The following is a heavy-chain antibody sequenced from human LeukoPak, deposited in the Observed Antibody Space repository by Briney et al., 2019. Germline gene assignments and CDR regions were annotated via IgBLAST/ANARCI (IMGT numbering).Heavy chain of an antibody. CDR1: GVSISTYY. CDR2: TYPSGST. V-gene: IGHV4-4*07. Sequence: PSETLSLTCTVSGVSISTYYWTWIRQPAGKGPEWIGRTYPSGSTNYNPSLKSRVTMSVDTSKNQFSLKLSSGTAADTAVYYCARSRETYYHESSGYSPTWFDPWGQGTLVTASS. D-gene: IGHD3-22*01. J-gene: IGHJ5*02. CDR3: ARSRETYYHESSGYSPTWFDP.